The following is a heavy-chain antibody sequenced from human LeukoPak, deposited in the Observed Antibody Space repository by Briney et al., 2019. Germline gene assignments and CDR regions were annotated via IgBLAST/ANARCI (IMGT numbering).Heavy chain of an antibody. D-gene: IGHD5-24*01. J-gene: IGHJ4*02. CDR1: GGSISSHY. CDR3: ARDRVYGRWPGFFVY. Sequence: SETLSLTCTVSGGSISSHYWSWIRQPPGKGLEWIGYIYYSGSTNYNPSLTSRVTISVDTSKNQFSLKLSSVTAADTAVYYGARDRVYGRWPGFFVYWGQGTLVTVSS. V-gene: IGHV4-59*11. CDR2: IYYSGST.